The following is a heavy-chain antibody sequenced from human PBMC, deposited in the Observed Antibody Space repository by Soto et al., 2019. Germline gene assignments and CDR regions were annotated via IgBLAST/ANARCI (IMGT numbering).Heavy chain of an antibody. V-gene: IGHV4-31*03. CDR1: GGSISRGVYY. Sequence: QVQLQESGPGLVKPSQTLSLTCTVSGGSISRGVYYWSRIRQHPVKGLEWIGYISSSGSTYYNPSLKSRVTISVDTSKNPSSLKLSSVTAADTAVYYCGRSYDSRGYYFLGYWGQGTLVTVSS. CDR3: GRSYDSRGYYFLGY. J-gene: IGHJ4*02. CDR2: ISSSGST. D-gene: IGHD3-22*01.